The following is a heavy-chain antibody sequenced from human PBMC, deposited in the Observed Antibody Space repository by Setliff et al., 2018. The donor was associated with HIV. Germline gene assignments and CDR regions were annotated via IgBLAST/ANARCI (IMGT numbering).Heavy chain of an antibody. V-gene: IGHV4-30-2*01. CDR1: GGSITSGIYS. CDR3: AGDNGAKGGPGWLGP. D-gene: IGHD3-10*01. J-gene: IGHJ5*02. Sequence: PSETLSLTCTVSGGSITSGIYSWSWIRQPPGKGLEWIGYVYQSGSTYYKPSLKSRVTMSVDRSKNQFSLKIDSVTAADTAVYFCAGDNGAKGGPGWLGPWGQGILVTVSS. CDR2: VYQSGST.